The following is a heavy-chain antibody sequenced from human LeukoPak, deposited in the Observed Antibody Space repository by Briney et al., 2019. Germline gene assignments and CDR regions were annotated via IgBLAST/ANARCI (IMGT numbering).Heavy chain of an antibody. D-gene: IGHD2-2*02. CDR2: IIPIFGTA. Sequence: ASVKVSCKASGGTFSSYAISWVRQAPGQGLEWMGGIIPIFGTANYAQKLQGRVTMTTDTSTSTAYMELRSLRSDDTAVYYCARERSDCSSTSCYTDAFDIWGQGTMVTVSS. V-gene: IGHV1-69*05. J-gene: IGHJ3*02. CDR3: ARERSDCSSTSCYTDAFDI. CDR1: GGTFSSYA.